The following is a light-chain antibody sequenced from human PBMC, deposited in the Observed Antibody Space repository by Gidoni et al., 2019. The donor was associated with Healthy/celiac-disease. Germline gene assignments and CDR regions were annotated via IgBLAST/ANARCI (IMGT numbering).Light chain of an antibody. Sequence: SYELTQPPAVSVSPGQTASITCSGDKLGDKYACWYQQKPGQSPVLVIYQDSKRPSGIPERFAGSNSGNTAPLTISGTQAMDEADYYCQAWDRSTYVFGTGTKVTVL. J-gene: IGLJ1*01. CDR2: QDS. CDR1: KLGDKY. V-gene: IGLV3-1*01. CDR3: QAWDRSTYV.